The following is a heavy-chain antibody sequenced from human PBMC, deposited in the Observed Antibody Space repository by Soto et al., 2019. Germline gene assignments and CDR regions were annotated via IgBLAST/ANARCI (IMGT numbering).Heavy chain of an antibody. CDR3: ARGFPSLVVPAAGFDP. CDR1: GGSFSGYY. CDR2: INHSGST. D-gene: IGHD2-2*01. V-gene: IGHV4-34*01. J-gene: IGHJ5*02. Sequence: PSETLSLTCAVYGGSFSGYYWSWIRQPPGKGLEWIGEINHSGSTNYNPSLKSRVTISVDTSKNQFSLKLSSVTAADTAAYYCARGFPSLVVPAAGFDPWGQGTLVTVSS.